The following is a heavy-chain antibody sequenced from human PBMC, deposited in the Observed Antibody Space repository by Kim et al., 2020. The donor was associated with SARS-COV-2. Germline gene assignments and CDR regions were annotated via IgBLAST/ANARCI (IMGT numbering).Heavy chain of an antibody. CDR1: IFTYSTYA. Sequence: GGFLRLSCTASIFTYSTYAMSWVRQAPGKGLEWVSAITGNGRCIYYADSVKGRFTISRDNSKNTVYLQMNSLRVEDTAVYYCAREGSITGTTRNDFDIWGQGRVVTVPS. J-gene: IGHJ3*02. V-gene: IGHV3-23*01. CDR2: ITGNGRCI. D-gene: IGHD1-20*01. CDR3: AREGSITGTTRNDFDI.